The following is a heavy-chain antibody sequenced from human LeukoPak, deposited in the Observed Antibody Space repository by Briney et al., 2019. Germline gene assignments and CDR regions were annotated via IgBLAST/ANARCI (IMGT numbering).Heavy chain of an antibody. D-gene: IGHD1-1*01. CDR1: GGSFSGYY. J-gene: IGHJ4*02. Sequence: KPSETLSLTCAVYGGSFSGYYWSWIRQPPGKGREWIGEINHSGSTNYNPSLKSRVTISVDTSKNQFSLKLSSVTAADTAVYYCAVGWKEYYFDYWGQGTLVTVSS. V-gene: IGHV4-34*01. CDR2: INHSGST. CDR3: AVGWKEYYFDY.